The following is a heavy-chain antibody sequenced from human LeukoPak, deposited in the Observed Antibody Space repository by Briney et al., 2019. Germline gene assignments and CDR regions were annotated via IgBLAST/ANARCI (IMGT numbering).Heavy chain of an antibody. D-gene: IGHD3-3*01. Sequence: PSETLSLTCTVSGGSISSGGYYWSWIRQPAGKGLEWLGRVFTSGKTDYNPSLKSRLTISLETSENQFSLKLTSVTAADTAVYFCAREVPVSLRFLEWENFDSWGQGALVTVSS. CDR3: AREVPVSLRFLEWENFDS. CDR1: GGSISSGGYY. CDR2: VFTSGKT. V-gene: IGHV4-61*02. J-gene: IGHJ4*02.